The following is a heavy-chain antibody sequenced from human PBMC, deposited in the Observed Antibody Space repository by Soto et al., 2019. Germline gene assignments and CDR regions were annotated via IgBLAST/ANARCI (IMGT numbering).Heavy chain of an antibody. D-gene: IGHD3-16*01. V-gene: IGHV3-7*05. Sequence: GGSLRLSCATSGFTFDNYWMSWVRQAPGKGLEWVANIKQDASEKYYVDSVKGRFTNFRDNAKNSLYLQMNSLRAEDTAVYYCARDLGDYGRDVWGQGTTVTV. CDR1: GFTFDNYW. J-gene: IGHJ6*02. CDR2: IKQDASEK. CDR3: ARDLGDYGRDV.